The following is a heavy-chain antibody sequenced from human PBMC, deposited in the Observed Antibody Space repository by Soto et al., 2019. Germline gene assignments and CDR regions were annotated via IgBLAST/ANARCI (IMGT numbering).Heavy chain of an antibody. V-gene: IGHV4-39*01. Sequence: SETLSLTCTVSGGSISSSSYYWGWIRQPPGKGLEWIGSIYYSGSTYYNPSLKSRVTISVDTSKNQFSLKLSSVTAADTAVYYCVRGAASGDYADYWGQGTLVTVSS. J-gene: IGHJ4*02. D-gene: IGHD3-10*01. CDR2: IYYSGST. CDR1: GGSISSSSYY. CDR3: VRGAASGDYADY.